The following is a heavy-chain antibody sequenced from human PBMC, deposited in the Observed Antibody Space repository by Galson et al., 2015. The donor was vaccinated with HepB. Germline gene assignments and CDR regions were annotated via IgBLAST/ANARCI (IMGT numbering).Heavy chain of an antibody. CDR2: IIPIFGTG. CDR3: AATHNWRKDY. J-gene: IGHJ4*02. D-gene: IGHD3-3*01. V-gene: IGHV1-69*13. Sequence: SVKVSCKASGGTFSSYTVSWVRQAPGQGLEWMGGIIPIFGTGNYAQKFQGRVTITADESTSTAYMELSSLRSEDTAVYYCAATHNWRKDYWGQGTLVIVSS. CDR1: GGTFSSYT.